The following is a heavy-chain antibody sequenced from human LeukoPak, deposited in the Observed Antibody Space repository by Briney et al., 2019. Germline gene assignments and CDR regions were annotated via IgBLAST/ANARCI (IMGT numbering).Heavy chain of an antibody. CDR1: GFTFNRFY. CDR2: ISSNGATT. D-gene: IGHD6-6*01. CDR3: VKDRSIAAPNNDSFDS. V-gene: IGHV3-64D*06. Sequence: GGSLRLSCSASGFTFNRFYLHWVRQAPGKGLEFVSHISSNGATTYYADSVKGRFTISRDNSKNTLYLQMSSLRADDTAVYYCVKDRSIAAPNNDSFDSWGQGALVTVSS. J-gene: IGHJ4*02.